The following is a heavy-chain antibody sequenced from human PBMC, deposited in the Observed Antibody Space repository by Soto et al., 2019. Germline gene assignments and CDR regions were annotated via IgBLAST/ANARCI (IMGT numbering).Heavy chain of an antibody. CDR1: GGTFSSYT. CDR2: IIPILGIA. Sequence: QVQLVQSGAEVKKPGSSVKVSCKASGGTFSSYTISWVRQAPGQGLEWMGRIIPILGIANYAQKFQGRVTITADKSTSTAYMELSSLRSEDTAVYYCARGVSSWSFDYWGQGTLVTVSS. CDR3: ARGVSSWSFDY. J-gene: IGHJ4*02. V-gene: IGHV1-69*02. D-gene: IGHD6-13*01.